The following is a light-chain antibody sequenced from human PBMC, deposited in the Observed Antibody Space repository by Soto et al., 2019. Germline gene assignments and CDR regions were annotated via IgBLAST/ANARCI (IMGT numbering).Light chain of an antibody. Sequence: EIVLTQSPATLSLSPGERATLSCRASQSVSSNLAWYQQKPGQAPRLLIYDASNRATGIPAMFSGSGSGTDFTLTISSLEPEDFAVYYCQRGDTFGQGTRLEIK. CDR2: DAS. J-gene: IGKJ5*01. V-gene: IGKV3-11*01. CDR1: QSVSSN. CDR3: QRGDT.